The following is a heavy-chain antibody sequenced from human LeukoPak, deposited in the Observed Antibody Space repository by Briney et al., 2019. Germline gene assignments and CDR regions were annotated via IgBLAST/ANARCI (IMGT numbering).Heavy chain of an antibody. CDR2: IGPDGGTT. Sequence: GGSLRLSCAASGFTFYTYGMHWVRQAPGKGLEYASGIGPDGGTTYYANSVKGRFTISRDNSKYMLYLQMGSLTADDMGVYYCARGAQLTDYWGQGTLVTVSS. CDR1: GFTFYTYG. J-gene: IGHJ4*02. V-gene: IGHV3-64*01. D-gene: IGHD6-13*01. CDR3: ARGAQLTDY.